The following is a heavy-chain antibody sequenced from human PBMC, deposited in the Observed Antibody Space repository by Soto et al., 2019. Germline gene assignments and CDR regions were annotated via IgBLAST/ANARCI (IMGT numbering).Heavy chain of an antibody. CDR1: GFTFDDYA. CDR2: ISWNSGSI. D-gene: IGHD3-9*01. Sequence: GGSLRLSCAASGFTFDDYAMHWVRQAPGKGLEWVSGISWNSGSIGYAGAVKGRFTISRDNAKNSLYLQMNSLRAEDTALYYCAKDTSYDILTVEAPTEAFDIWGQGTMVTVSS. V-gene: IGHV3-9*01. J-gene: IGHJ3*02. CDR3: AKDTSYDILTVEAPTEAFDI.